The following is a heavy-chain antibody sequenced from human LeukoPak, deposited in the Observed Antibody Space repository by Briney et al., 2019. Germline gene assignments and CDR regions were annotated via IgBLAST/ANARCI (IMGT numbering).Heavy chain of an antibody. D-gene: IGHD6-19*01. V-gene: IGHV5-51*01. CDR1: GYSFTSYW. CDR3: ARDGDKTSGWSCDS. CDR2: IYPRDSDT. J-gene: IGHJ4*02. Sequence: GESLKISCQGSGYSFTSYWIGWVRQMPGKGLEWMGIIYPRDSDTRYSPSFQGQVTISADKSISTAYRQWSSLRAEDTAVYYCARDGDKTSGWSCDSWGQGTLLTVSS.